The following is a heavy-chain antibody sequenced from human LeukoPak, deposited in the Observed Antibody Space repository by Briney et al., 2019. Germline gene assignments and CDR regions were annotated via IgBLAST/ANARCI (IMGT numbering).Heavy chain of an antibody. CDR2: ISYDGSNK. J-gene: IGHJ4*02. Sequence: HPGGSLRLSCAASGFTFSSYGMHWVRQAPGKGLEWVAVISYDGSNKYYADSVKGRFTISRDNSKNTLYLQMNSLRAEDTAVYYCAKHHYSSSRDYFDYWGQGTLVTVSS. D-gene: IGHD6-13*01. CDR3: AKHHYSSSRDYFDY. V-gene: IGHV3-30*18. CDR1: GFTFSSYG.